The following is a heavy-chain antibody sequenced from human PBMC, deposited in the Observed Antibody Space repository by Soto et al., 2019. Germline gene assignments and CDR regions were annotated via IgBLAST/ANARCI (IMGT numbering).Heavy chain of an antibody. D-gene: IGHD3-3*01. CDR1: GFSLSNARMG. CDR2: IFSNDEK. CDR3: ARIRVNYDFWSGYALDY. J-gene: IGHJ4*02. Sequence: QVTLNESGPVLVKPTETLTLTCTVSGFSLSNARMGVSWIRQPPGKALEWLAHIFSNDEKSYSTSLKSRLTISKDTSKSQVVLTMTNMDPVDTATYYCARIRVNYDFWSGYALDYWGQGTLVTVSS. V-gene: IGHV2-26*01.